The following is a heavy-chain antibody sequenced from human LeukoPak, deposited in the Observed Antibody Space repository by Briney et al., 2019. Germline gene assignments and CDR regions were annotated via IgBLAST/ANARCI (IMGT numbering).Heavy chain of an antibody. CDR2: INPSTGGA. Sequence: ASVKVSCKTSGYTFSNYYIHWLRQAPGQGLEWMGRINPSTGGANYAQNFQGRVTMTRDTSTSTAYMDLSRLTSDDTAIYYCAITYSNNAFGVWGQGTEVTVSS. J-gene: IGHJ3*01. D-gene: IGHD2-15*01. CDR3: AITYSNNAFGV. V-gene: IGHV1-2*06. CDR1: GYTFSNYY.